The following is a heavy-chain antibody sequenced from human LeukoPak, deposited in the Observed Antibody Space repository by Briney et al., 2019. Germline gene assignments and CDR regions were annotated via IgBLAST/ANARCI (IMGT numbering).Heavy chain of an antibody. V-gene: IGHV4-38-2*02. CDR2: IYHSGST. J-gene: IGHJ4*02. Sequence: SETLSLTCTVSGGSISSYYWGWIRQPPGKGLEWIGSIYHSGSTYYNPSLKSRVTISVDTSKNQFSLKLSSVTAADTAVYYCARAQWELLEPFDYWGQGTLVTVSS. CDR3: ARAQWELLEPFDY. CDR1: GGSISSYY. D-gene: IGHD1-26*01.